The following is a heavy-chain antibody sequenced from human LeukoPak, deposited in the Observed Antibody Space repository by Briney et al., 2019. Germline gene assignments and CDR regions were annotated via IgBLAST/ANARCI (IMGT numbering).Heavy chain of an antibody. CDR1: GGSIISNY. CDR2: IYGSGIT. Sequence: NPSETLSLTCTVSGGSIISNYWSWIRQSAGTGLEWIGRIYGSGITDYNPSLKSRVTMSLDTSRKQFSPRLTSVTAADTAVYYCARLKFYDSTGYSPGYYMDVWGKGTTVSVFS. V-gene: IGHV4-4*07. D-gene: IGHD3-22*01. CDR3: ARLKFYDSTGYSPGYYMDV. J-gene: IGHJ6*03.